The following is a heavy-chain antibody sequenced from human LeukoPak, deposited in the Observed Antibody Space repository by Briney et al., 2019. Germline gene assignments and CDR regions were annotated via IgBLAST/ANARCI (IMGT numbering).Heavy chain of an antibody. CDR3: ARRERSRSGRINY. CDR1: GGSISSSSYY. Sequence: SETLSLTCTVSGGSISSSSYYWGWIRQPPGKGLEWIGSIYYSGSTYYNPSLKSRVTISVDTSKNQFSLKLSSVTAAGTAVYYCARRERSRSGRINYWGQGTLVTVSS. J-gene: IGHJ4*02. V-gene: IGHV4-39*01. CDR2: IYYSGST. D-gene: IGHD6-13*01.